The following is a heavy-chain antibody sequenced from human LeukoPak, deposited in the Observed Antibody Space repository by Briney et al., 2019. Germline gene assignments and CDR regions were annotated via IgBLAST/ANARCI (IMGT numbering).Heavy chain of an antibody. V-gene: IGHV1-46*01. CDR1: GYTFTSNY. Sequence: ASVKVSCKAFGYTFTSNYMHWVRQAPGQGLEWMGIINPSGGSTSYAQKFQGRVTMTRDMSTSTVYMELSSLRSEDTAVYYCARSVYGETAFDIWGQGTMVTVSS. J-gene: IGHJ3*02. CDR3: ARSVYGETAFDI. CDR2: INPSGGST. D-gene: IGHD1-14*01.